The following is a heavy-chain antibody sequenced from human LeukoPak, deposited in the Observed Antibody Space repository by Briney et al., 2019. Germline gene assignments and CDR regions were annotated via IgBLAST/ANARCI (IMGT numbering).Heavy chain of an antibody. D-gene: IGHD5-18*01. CDR2: ISYDGSNK. Sequence: GRSLRLSCAASGFTFSSCAMHWVRQAPGKGLEWVAVISYDGSNKYYADSVKGRFTISRDNSKNTLYLQMNSLRAEDTAVYYCARDGFVGYSYGFFFDYWGQGTLVTVST. CDR1: GFTFSSCA. V-gene: IGHV3-30*04. J-gene: IGHJ4*02. CDR3: ARDGFVGYSYGFFFDY.